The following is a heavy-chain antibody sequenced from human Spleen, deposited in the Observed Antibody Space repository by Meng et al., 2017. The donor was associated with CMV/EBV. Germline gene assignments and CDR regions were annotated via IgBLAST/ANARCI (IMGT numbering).Heavy chain of an antibody. V-gene: IGHV3-9*01. Sequence: GGSLRLSCAASGFTFDDYGMHWVRQAPGKGLEWVSGISWNSGSIGYADSVKGRFTISRDNAKNSLYLQMNSLRPEDTALYYCAKALGLNGYYHHYVMDVWGQGTTVTVSS. D-gene: IGHD2-8*01. J-gene: IGHJ6*02. CDR3: AKALGLNGYYHHYVMDV. CDR1: GFTFDDYG. CDR2: ISWNSGSI.